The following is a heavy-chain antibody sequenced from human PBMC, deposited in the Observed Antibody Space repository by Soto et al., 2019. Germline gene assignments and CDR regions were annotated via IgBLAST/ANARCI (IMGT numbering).Heavy chain of an antibody. Sequence: GESLKISCKGSGYSFTSYWISGVRQMPGKGLEWMGRIDPSDSYTNYSPSFQGHVTISADKSISTAYLQWSSLKASDTAMYYCASPTKRGYSGYDLDYWGQGTLVTVSS. CDR3: ASPTKRGYSGYDLDY. CDR2: IDPSDSYT. CDR1: GYSFTSYW. D-gene: IGHD5-12*01. J-gene: IGHJ4*02. V-gene: IGHV5-10-1*01.